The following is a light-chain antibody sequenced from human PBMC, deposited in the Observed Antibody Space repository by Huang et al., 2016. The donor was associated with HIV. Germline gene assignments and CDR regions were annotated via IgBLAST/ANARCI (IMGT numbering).Light chain of an antibody. CDR1: QSSSTD. CDR2: GAS. V-gene: IGKV3-15*01. J-gene: IGKJ4*01. Sequence: EVVMTQSPGTLSVSPGERVTLPCRASQSSSTDLAWYKQRPGQAPRLLVFGASIRATGSPATGIPTRFSGSGSGTDFTLTISSLRSEDFAVYYCQQYNHWPLTFGGGTKVEIK. CDR3: QQYNHWPLT.